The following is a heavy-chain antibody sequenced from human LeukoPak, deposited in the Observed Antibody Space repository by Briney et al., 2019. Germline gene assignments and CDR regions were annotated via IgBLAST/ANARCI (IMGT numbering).Heavy chain of an antibody. D-gene: IGHD3-16*02. CDR2: IKQDGSEK. Sequence: PGGSLRLSCAASGFTFSSYWMSWVRQAPGKGLEWVANIKQDGSEKYYVDSVKGRFTISRDNAKNSLYLQMNSLRAEDTAVYYCARGGYDYVWGSYLSRYWGQGTLVTVSS. CDR1: GFTFSSYW. J-gene: IGHJ4*02. V-gene: IGHV3-7*01. CDR3: ARGGYDYVWGSYLSRY.